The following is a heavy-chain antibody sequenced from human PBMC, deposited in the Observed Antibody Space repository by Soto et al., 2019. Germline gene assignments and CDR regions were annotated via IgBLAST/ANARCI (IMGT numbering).Heavy chain of an antibody. CDR2: ISGSGGST. D-gene: IGHD4-17*01. V-gene: IGHV3-23*01. CDR3: AKGPRLDYGDYDYYYYYGMDV. J-gene: IGHJ6*02. Sequence: GGSLRLSCAASGVTFSSYAMSWVRQAPGKGLEWVSAISGSGGSTYYADSVKGRFAISRDNSKNTLYLQMNSLRAEDTAVYYSAKGPRLDYGDYDYYYYYGMDVWGQGTTVTVSS. CDR1: GVTFSSYA.